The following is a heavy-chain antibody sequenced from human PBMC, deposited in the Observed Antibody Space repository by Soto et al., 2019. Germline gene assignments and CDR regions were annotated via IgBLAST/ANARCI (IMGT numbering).Heavy chain of an antibody. D-gene: IGHD6-19*01. V-gene: IGHV3-9*01. CDR1: GFTFDDYA. CDR2: ISWNSGSI. CDR3: AKDREGTIAVAGSGAGYFQP. Sequence: EVQLVESGGVLVQPGRSLRLSCAASGFTFDDYAMHWVRQAPGKGLAWVSGISWNSGSIGYADSVKGRLTISRDNAKNSLYLQMNSLRAEDTALYYCAKDREGTIAVAGSGAGYFQPWGQGTLVTVSS. J-gene: IGHJ1*01.